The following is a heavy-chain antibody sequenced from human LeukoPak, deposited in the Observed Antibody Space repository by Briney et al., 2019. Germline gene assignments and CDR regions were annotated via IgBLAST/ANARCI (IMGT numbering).Heavy chain of an antibody. D-gene: IGHD3-9*01. CDR2: ISGSGGST. CDR1: GFTFRTYA. V-gene: IGHV3-23*01. Sequence: GGSLRLSCAASGFTFRTYAMNWVRQAPGKGLEWVSAISGSGGSTYYADSVKGRFTISRDNAKNSLYLQMNSLRAEDTALYYCTRPSYDILTGYSNFDYWGQGTLVTVSS. J-gene: IGHJ4*02. CDR3: TRPSYDILTGYSNFDY.